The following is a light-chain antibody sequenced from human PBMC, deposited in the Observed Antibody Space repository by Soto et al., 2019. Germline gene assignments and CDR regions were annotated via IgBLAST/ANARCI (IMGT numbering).Light chain of an antibody. V-gene: IGLV2-14*03. CDR2: DVT. J-gene: IGLJ2*01. Sequence: QSALTQPASVSGSPGQSITISCTGTSNDVGGYNYVTWYQHHPGKAPKVMIYDVTNRPSGVSNRFSGSKSGNTASLTISGLQVEDEADYYCSSYTSSSTRVVFGGGTKLTVL. CDR1: SNDVGGYNY. CDR3: SSYTSSSTRVV.